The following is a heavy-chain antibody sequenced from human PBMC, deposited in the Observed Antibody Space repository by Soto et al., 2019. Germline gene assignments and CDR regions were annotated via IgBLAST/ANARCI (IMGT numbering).Heavy chain of an antibody. CDR2: IYYSGST. D-gene: IGHD7-27*01. J-gene: IGHJ6*02. CDR3: ARGVNWGMGYGIDV. CDR1: GGSISSYY. V-gene: IGHV4-59*01. Sequence: SETLSLTCTVSGGSISSYYWSWIRQPPGKGLEWIGYIYYSGSTNYNPSLKSRVTISVDTSKNQFSLKLSSVTAADTAVYYCARGVNWGMGYGIDVWGQGTTVTVSS.